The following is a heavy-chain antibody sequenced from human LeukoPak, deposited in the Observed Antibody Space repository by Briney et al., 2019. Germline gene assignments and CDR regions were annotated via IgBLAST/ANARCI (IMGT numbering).Heavy chain of an antibody. Sequence: GGSLRLSCAASEFTLSSYEINWVRQAPGKGLEWVAYISIRGTTRYYADSVKGRFAISRDNAKNSLYLQMNSLRDKDTAVYYSARSSGLGRFDYWGQGTLVTVSS. V-gene: IGHV3-48*03. CDR1: EFTLSSYE. CDR2: ISIRGTTR. D-gene: IGHD7-27*01. CDR3: ARSSGLGRFDY. J-gene: IGHJ4*02.